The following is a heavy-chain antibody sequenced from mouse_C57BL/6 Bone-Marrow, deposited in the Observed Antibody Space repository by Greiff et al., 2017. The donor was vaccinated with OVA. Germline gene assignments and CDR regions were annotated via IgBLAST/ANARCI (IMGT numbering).Heavy chain of an antibody. D-gene: IGHD2-4*01. CDR2: INPNNGGT. Sequence: EVQLQQSGPELVKPGASVKISCKASGYTFTDYYMNWVKQSHGKSLEWIGDINPNNGGTSYNQKFKGKATLTVDKSSSTAYMELRSLTSEDSAVYYCARMGIYYDPWFAYWGQGTLVTVSA. V-gene: IGHV1-26*01. CDR1: GYTFTDYY. CDR3: ARMGIYYDPWFAY. J-gene: IGHJ3*01.